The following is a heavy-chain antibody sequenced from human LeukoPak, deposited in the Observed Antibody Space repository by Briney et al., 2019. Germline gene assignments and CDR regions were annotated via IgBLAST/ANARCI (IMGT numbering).Heavy chain of an antibody. J-gene: IGHJ4*02. D-gene: IGHD3-22*01. CDR3: ATLEMVDSSGYYGEHYFDS. V-gene: IGHV4-39*01. CDR1: GGSISSSSYY. CDR2: IYYRGST. Sequence: SETLSLTCTVSGGSISSSSYYWGWIRQPPGKGLEWIGSIYYRGSTYYNQSPKSRVTISVDTSKNQFSLKLSSVTVADTAVYYCATLEMVDSSGYYGEHYFDSWGQGTLVTVSS.